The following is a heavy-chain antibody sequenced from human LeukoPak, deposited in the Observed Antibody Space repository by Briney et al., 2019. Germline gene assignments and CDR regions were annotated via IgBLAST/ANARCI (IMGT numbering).Heavy chain of an antibody. V-gene: IGHV3-30*04. J-gene: IGHJ4*02. CDR3: ASPYYYDGSSYYHFFDH. Sequence: GGSLRLSCPASGFTFDDYAMHWVRQAPGKGLEWVTVISYVGTTKYYADSVKGRFTISRDNSRNTLYLQMNNLRTEDTAVYYCASPYYYDGSSYYHFFDHWGQGTLVTVSS. CDR2: ISYVGTTK. CDR1: GFTFDDYA. D-gene: IGHD3-22*01.